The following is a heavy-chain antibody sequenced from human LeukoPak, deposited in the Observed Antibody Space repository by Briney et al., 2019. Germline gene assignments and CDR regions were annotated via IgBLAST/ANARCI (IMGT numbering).Heavy chain of an antibody. D-gene: IGHD3-3*01. Sequence: SETLSLTCTVSGGSISSYYWSWIRQPPGKGLEWIGYIYYSGSTNYNPSLKSRVTISVDTSKNQFSLKLSSVTAADTAVYYCARSSGYHGVVYFDYWGQGTLVTVSS. J-gene: IGHJ4*02. CDR2: IYYSGST. CDR1: GGSISSYY. CDR3: ARSSGYHGVVYFDY. V-gene: IGHV4-59*12.